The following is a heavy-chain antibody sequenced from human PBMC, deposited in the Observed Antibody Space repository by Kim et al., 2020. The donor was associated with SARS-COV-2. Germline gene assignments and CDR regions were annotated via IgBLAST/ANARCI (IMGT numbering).Heavy chain of an antibody. J-gene: IGHJ4*02. CDR3: AALDTAHVPGGI. Sequence: GSEEYYVDSVKGRFTMSRDNAKNSLYLQMSSLRTEDTAIYYCAALDTAHVPGGIWGQGTLVSVSS. V-gene: IGHV3-7*01. CDR2: GSEE. D-gene: IGHD3-10*02.